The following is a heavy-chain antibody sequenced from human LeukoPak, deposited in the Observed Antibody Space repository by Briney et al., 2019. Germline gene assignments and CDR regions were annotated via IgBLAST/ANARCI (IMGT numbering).Heavy chain of an antibody. CDR1: GFTFSSCA. J-gene: IGHJ4*02. CDR2: ISYDGTDK. CDR3: ARGYNTSWSGGADY. V-gene: IGHV3-30*03. D-gene: IGHD6-13*01. Sequence: PGGSLRLSCAASGFTFSSCAMSWVRQAPGKGLEWVTVISYDGTDKHYADSVKGRITISRDNSKNTLYLQMNSLRAEDTAVYYCARGYNTSWSGGADYWGQGTLVTVSS.